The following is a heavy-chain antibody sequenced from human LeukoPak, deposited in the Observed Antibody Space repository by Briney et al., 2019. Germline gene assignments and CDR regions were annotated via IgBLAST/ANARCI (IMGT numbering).Heavy chain of an antibody. CDR1: GGSISGGGYS. CDR2: IYYSGST. V-gene: IGHV4-30-4*07. J-gene: IGHJ4*02. Sequence: SETLSLTCAVSGGSISGGGYSWSWIRQPPGKGLEWIGYIYYSGSTYYNPSLKSRVTISVDTSKNQFSLKLSSVTAADTAVYYCAREGSSGYGDYWGQGTLVTVSS. CDR3: AREGSSGYGDY. D-gene: IGHD3-22*01.